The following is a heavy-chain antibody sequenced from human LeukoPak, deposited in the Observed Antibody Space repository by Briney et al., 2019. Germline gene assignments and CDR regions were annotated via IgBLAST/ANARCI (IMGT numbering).Heavy chain of an antibody. CDR2: IFYSGST. CDR1: GGSVSYYY. J-gene: IGHJ3*02. V-gene: IGHV4-59*02. D-gene: IGHD6-13*01. Sequence: PSETLSLTCSVSGGSVSYYYWSWIRQSPGKGLEWMGYIFYSGSTTYNPSLNSRITMSVDTSKNRFSLKLTSVTAADTAVYYCARHGYNSTCGLCDAFDIWGQGTMVTVSS. CDR3: ARHGYNSTCGLCDAFDI.